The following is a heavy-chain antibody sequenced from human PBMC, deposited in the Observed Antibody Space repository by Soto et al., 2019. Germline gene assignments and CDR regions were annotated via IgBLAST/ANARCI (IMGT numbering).Heavy chain of an antibody. J-gene: IGHJ4*02. D-gene: IGHD2-2*01. V-gene: IGHV3-23*01. CDR2: ISGSGGGT. Sequence: EVQLLESGGGLVQPGGSLRLSCAASGFTFSSYAMSWVRQAPGKGLEWVSGISGSGGGTYYADSVKGRFSISRDNSKNTLYLQMNSLRAEDTAIYYCAKLNELIPAAAIDYWGQGSLVTVSS. CDR1: GFTFSSYA. CDR3: AKLNELIPAAAIDY.